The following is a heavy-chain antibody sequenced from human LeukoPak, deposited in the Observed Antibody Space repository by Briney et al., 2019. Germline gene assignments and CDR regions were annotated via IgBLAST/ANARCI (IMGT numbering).Heavy chain of an antibody. D-gene: IGHD2-2*01. J-gene: IGHJ4*02. CDR1: GGSISSYY. Sequence: SETLSLTCTVSGGSISSYYWSWIRQPPGKGLEWIGYIYYSGSTNYNPSLKSRVTISVDTSKNQFSLKLSSVTAADTAVYWCAGGILVKVYAAFDYWGQGTLVTVSS. CDR2: IYYSGST. CDR3: AGGILVKVYAAFDY. V-gene: IGHV4-59*12.